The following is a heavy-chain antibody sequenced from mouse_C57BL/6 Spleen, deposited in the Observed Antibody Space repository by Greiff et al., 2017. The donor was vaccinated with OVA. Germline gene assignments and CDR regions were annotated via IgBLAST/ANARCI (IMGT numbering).Heavy chain of an antibody. CDR1: GYAFSSYW. Sequence: VQLQESGPELVKPGASVKISCKASGYAFSSYWMTWVKQRPGQGLEWIGRIYPGDGDTNYNGKFMGKATLTADTSSSTAYMQLSSLTSEDSAVYFCATYYGSSYYYAMDYWGQGTSVTVSS. D-gene: IGHD1-1*01. V-gene: IGHV1-82*01. CDR3: ATYYGSSYYYAMDY. CDR2: IYPGDGDT. J-gene: IGHJ4*01.